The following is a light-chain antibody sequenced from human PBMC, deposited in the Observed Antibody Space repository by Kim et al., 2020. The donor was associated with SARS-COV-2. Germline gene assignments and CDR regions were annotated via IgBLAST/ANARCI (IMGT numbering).Light chain of an antibody. CDR3: CSYAGSNTGV. Sequence: GQSITISCNGTRSDVGSYNLVSWYQQHPSKATKLMIYDVGKRPSGVSNRFSASKSGNTASLTISGLQAEDEADYYCCSYAGSNTGVFGGGTQLTVL. V-gene: IGLV2-23*02. J-gene: IGLJ2*01. CDR2: DVG. CDR1: RSDVGSYNL.